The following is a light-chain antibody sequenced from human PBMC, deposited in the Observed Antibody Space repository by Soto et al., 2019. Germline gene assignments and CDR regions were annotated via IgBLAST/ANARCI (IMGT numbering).Light chain of an antibody. J-gene: IGLJ1*01. V-gene: IGLV2-14*01. CDR3: SSYTSISTLLYV. CDR2: DVS. CDR1: SSDVGGYNY. Sequence: QSALTQPASVSGSPGQSITISCTGTSSDVGGYNYVSWYQQHPGKAPKLMIYDVSHRPSGVSNRFSGSKSGNTCSLTISGLQAEDEADYSCSSYTSISTLLYVFGTGTKLTVL.